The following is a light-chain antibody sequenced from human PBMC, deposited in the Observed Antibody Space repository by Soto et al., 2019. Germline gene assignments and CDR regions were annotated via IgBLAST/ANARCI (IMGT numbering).Light chain of an antibody. CDR3: QSYDSTLSARYV. J-gene: IGLJ1*01. Sequence: QSVLAQPPSASGSPGQSVTISCTGTKSDIGVYDFVSWYQHHPGKAPRLIIYEVVQRPSGVPDRFSGSKSGNTASLTVSGLQAADEGDYYCQSYDSTLSARYVFGTGTKVTVL. CDR1: KSDIGVYDF. CDR2: EVV. V-gene: IGLV2-8*01.